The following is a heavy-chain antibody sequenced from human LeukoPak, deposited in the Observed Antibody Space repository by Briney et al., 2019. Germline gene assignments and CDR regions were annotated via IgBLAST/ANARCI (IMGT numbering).Heavy chain of an antibody. CDR2: IFYSGST. CDR1: GGSISTSSYY. D-gene: IGHD3-22*01. CDR3: ARWGVNYDSSGYYYFGRYYFDY. J-gene: IGHJ4*02. V-gene: IGHV4-39*07. Sequence: SKTLSLTCTVSGGSISTSSYYWGWVREPPGKGLGWIGNIFYSGSTYYNPSLKSRVTISVDTSKNQFSLKLSSLTAADTAVYYCARWGVNYDSSGYYYFGRYYFDYWGQGTLVTVSS.